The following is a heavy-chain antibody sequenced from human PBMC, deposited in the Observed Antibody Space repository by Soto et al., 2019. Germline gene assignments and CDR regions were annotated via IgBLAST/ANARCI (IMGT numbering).Heavy chain of an antibody. CDR3: ARDSVYCSSTSCYGLQGWFDP. J-gene: IGHJ5*02. D-gene: IGHD2-2*01. CDR1: GDSINNFF. V-gene: IGHV4-59*01. CDR2: IYYSGST. Sequence: SETLSLTCTVSGDSINNFFWSWIRQPPGKGLEWLGNIYYSGSTNYNPSLKSRVTMSVDTSKNQLSLRLSSVTDADTAVYYCARDSVYCSSTSCYGLQGWFDPWGLGTPVTVSS.